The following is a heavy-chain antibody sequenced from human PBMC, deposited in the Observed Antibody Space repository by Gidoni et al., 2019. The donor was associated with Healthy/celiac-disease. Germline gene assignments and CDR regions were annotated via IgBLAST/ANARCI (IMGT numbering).Heavy chain of an antibody. CDR3: AKGYSGSYYGVGGAFDI. CDR1: GFTFDDYT. V-gene: IGHV3-43*01. Sequence: EVQLVESGGVVVQPGGSLRLSCAASGFTFDDYTMHWVRQAPGKGLELVSLISWDGGSTYYADSVKGRFTISRDNSKNSLYLQMNSLRTEDTALYYCAKGYSGSYYGVGGAFDIWGQGTMVTVSS. CDR2: ISWDGGST. J-gene: IGHJ3*02. D-gene: IGHD1-26*01.